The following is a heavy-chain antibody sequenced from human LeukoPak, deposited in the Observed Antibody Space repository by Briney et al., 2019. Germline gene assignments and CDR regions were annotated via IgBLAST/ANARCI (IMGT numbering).Heavy chain of an antibody. V-gene: IGHV4-30-4*08. J-gene: IGHJ4*02. D-gene: IGHD4/OR15-4a*01. CDR1: GGSISSGDYY. CDR2: IYYSGST. Sequence: PSQTLSLTCTVSGGSISSGDYYWSWIRQPPGKGLEWIGYIYYSGSTHYNPSLKSRATIFLDTSMNQFSLRLTSVTAADTALYFCARESFEEPGTMDHWGQGTLVSVSS. CDR3: ARESFEEPGTMDH.